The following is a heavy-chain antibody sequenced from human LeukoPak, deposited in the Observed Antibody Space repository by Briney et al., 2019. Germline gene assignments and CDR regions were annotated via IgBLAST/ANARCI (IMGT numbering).Heavy chain of an antibody. V-gene: IGHV3-49*03. Sequence: PGGSLRLSCTASGFTFGDYAMSWFRQAPGKGLEWVGFIRSKAYGGTTEYAASVKGRFTISRDDSKSNAYLQMNSLKTEDTAVYYCTRVLRGYGGYYFDYWGQGTLVTVSS. CDR3: TRVLRGYGGYYFDY. CDR2: IRSKAYGGTT. J-gene: IGHJ4*02. CDR1: GFTFGDYA. D-gene: IGHD4-23*01.